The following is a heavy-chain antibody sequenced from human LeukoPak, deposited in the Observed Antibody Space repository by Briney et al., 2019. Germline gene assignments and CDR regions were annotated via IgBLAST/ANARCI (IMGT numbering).Heavy chain of an antibody. D-gene: IGHD4-17*01. CDR2: MAPSSGTT. Sequence: ASVKVSCTASGYIFTTFGNSWVRHPPGQGREWMGVMAPSSGTTSYAQKFQERLTITRDPSTSTVYMELRSLRSEHTAVYYCARGQTTVNRFPFGYWGDGALVSPSS. J-gene: IGHJ4*01. CDR1: GYIFTTFG. CDR3: ARGQTTVNRFPFGY. V-gene: IGHV1-46*01.